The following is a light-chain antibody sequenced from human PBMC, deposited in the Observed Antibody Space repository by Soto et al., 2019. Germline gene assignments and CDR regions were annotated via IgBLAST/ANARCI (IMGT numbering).Light chain of an antibody. CDR1: QSISTW. CDR3: QQYNTYPLT. J-gene: IGKJ4*01. Sequence: DIQMTQSPSTLSASVGDRVTITCRASQSISTWLAWYQQKPGKAPKLLIYKASNLEGGVPSRFSGSGSGTEFTNTISTLQADDFATYYCQQYNTYPLTFGGGTTVEIK. V-gene: IGKV1-5*03. CDR2: KAS.